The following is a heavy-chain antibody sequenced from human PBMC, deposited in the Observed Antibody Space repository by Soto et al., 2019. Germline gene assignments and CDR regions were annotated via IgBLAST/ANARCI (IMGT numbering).Heavy chain of an antibody. CDR3: AIGPAAAGNWYLDF. V-gene: IGHV4-34*02. CDR1: GGSFNYHY. J-gene: IGHJ2*01. Sequence: QVQLQQWGTGLLKPSETLSLTCAVSGGSFNYHYWSWLRQPPGKGLEWLGEIIRDGGAHYNPSLKSRVPITLVSITKQVSLKLDSVTAADTAVYFSAIGPAAAGNWYLDFWGRGTLVTVSS. CDR2: IIRDGGA. D-gene: IGHD6-13*01.